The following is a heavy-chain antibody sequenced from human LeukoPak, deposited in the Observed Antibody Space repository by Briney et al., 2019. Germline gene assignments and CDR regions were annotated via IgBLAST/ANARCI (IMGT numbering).Heavy chain of an antibody. V-gene: IGHV4-39*07. CDR3: ARLLYYYDSASAFDI. CDR1: GGSISSSSYY. CDR2: IYYSGST. J-gene: IGHJ3*02. Sequence: SETLSLTCTVSGGSISSSSYYWGWIRQPPGKGLEWIGSIYYSGSTYYNPSLKSRVTISVDTSKNQFSLKLSSVTAADTAVYYCARLLYYYDSASAFDIWGQGTMVTVSS. D-gene: IGHD3-22*01.